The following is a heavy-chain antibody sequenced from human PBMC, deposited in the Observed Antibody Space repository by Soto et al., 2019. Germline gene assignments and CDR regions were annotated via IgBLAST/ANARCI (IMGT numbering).Heavy chain of an antibody. V-gene: IGHV5-51*01. Sequence: GYKFGSAWIVWVRQMPGKGLEWMGIIKPGTSDIRYSPSCRGHVTISADEAVSTAYLQWSSLKASDTDMYYCARQLSHICDSWGQGTLVTVSS. CDR2: IKPGTSDI. CDR3: ARQLSHICDS. D-gene: IGHD3-3*02. CDR1: GYKFGSAW. J-gene: IGHJ4*02.